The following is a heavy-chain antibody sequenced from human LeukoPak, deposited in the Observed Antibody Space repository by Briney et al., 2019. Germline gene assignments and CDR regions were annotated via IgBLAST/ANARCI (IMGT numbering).Heavy chain of an antibody. CDR3: AKVWTSSSPGDY. V-gene: IGHV3-30*02. D-gene: IGHD6-13*01. J-gene: IGHJ4*02. CDR2: IRYDGSNK. Sequence: GGSLRLSCAASGFTFSSYGMHWVRQAPGKGLEWVAFIRYDGSNKYYADSVKGRFTISRDNSKNTLYLQMNSLRAEDTAVYYCAKVWTSSSPGDYWGQGTLVTVSS. CDR1: GFTFSSYG.